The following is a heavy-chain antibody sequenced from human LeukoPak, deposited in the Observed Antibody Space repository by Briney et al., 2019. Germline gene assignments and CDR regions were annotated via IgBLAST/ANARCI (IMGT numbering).Heavy chain of an antibody. J-gene: IGHJ5*02. CDR2: ISAYNGNT. V-gene: IGHV1-18*01. Sequence: ASVKVSCKASGYTFTSYGISWVRQAPGQGLEWMGWISAYNGNTNYAQKLQGRVTMTTDTSTSTAYMELRSLGSDDTAVYYCARRVYSSSWYWFDPWGQGTLVTVSS. D-gene: IGHD6-13*01. CDR1: GYTFTSYG. CDR3: ARRVYSSSWYWFDP.